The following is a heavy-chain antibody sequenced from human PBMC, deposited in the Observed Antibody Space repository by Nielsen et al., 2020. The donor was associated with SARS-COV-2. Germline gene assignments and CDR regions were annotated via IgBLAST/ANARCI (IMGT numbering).Heavy chain of an antibody. D-gene: IGHD1-26*01. V-gene: IGHV1-2*06. CDR2: INPNSGGT. Sequence: ASVKVSCKASGYTFTGYYMHWVRQAPGQGLEWMGRINPNSGGTNYAQKFQGRVTMTRDTSISTAYMELRSLRSDDTAVYYCARDLGGYQAQFDYWGQGTLVTVSS. CDR1: GYTFTGYY. J-gene: IGHJ4*02. CDR3: ARDLGGYQAQFDY.